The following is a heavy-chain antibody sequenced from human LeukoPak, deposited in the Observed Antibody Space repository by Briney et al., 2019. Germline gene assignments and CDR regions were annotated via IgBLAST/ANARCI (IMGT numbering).Heavy chain of an antibody. D-gene: IGHD5-12*01. V-gene: IGHV4-39*01. CDR2: VYYSGST. Sequence: KTSETLSLTCTVSGGSVSSSSYYWGWISQPPGKGLEWIGSVYYSGSTYYNPSLKSRVTISVDTSKNQFSLKLSSVTAADTALYYCARRLRGFDSWGQGTLVTVSS. CDR1: GGSVSSSSYY. J-gene: IGHJ5*01. CDR3: ARRLRGFDS.